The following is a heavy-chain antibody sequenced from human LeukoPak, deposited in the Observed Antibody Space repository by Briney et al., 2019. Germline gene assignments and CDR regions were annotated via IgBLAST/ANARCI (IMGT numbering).Heavy chain of an antibody. Sequence: PGGSLRLSCAASGFTFSSYGMHWVRQAPGKGLEWVAVIWYDGSNKYYADSVKGRFTISRDNSKNTLYLQMNSLRAEDTAVYYCARDRGTVVVFDYWGQGTLVTVSS. CDR2: IWYDGSNK. CDR1: GFTFSSYG. J-gene: IGHJ4*02. CDR3: ARDRGTVVVFDY. V-gene: IGHV3-33*08. D-gene: IGHD4-23*01.